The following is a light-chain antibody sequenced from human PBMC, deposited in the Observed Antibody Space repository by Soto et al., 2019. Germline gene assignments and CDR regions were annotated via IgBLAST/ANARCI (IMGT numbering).Light chain of an antibody. V-gene: IGKV2-28*01. J-gene: IGKJ3*01. CDR3: MQAVQAPFT. CDR1: QSLLHSNGYNY. Sequence: DIVMTQSPLSLPVTPGEPASISCRSSQSLLHSNGYNYLDWYLQKPGQSPQLLIYLGSNRASGGPDRFSGSGSGTDFTLKISRVEAEDFGVYYCMQAVQAPFTFGPGTKEDIK. CDR2: LGS.